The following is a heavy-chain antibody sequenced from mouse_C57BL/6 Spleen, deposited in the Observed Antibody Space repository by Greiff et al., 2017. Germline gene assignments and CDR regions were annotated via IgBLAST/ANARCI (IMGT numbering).Heavy chain of an antibody. CDR1: GFTFSDYG. D-gene: IGHD1-1*01. CDR3: ASSCITGDFDV. J-gene: IGHJ1*03. Sequence: EVMLVESGGGLVKPGGSLKLSCAASGFTFSDYGMHWVRQAPEKGLEWVAYISSGSSTIYYADTVKGRFTISRDNAKNTLFLQMTSLRSEDTAMYYCASSCITGDFDVWGTGTTVTVSS. CDR2: ISSGSSTI. V-gene: IGHV5-17*01.